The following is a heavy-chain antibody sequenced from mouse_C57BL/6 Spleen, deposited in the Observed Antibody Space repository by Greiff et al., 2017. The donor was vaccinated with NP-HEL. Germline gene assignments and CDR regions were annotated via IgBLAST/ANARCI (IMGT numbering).Heavy chain of an antibody. J-gene: IGHJ2*01. V-gene: IGHV1-55*01. CDR2: IYPGSGST. Sequence: QVQLQQPGAELVKPGASVKMSCKASGYTFTSYWITWVKQSPGHGLEWIGDIYPGSGSTNYNEKFKSKATLTVDTSSSTAYMQRSSLTSEASAVYYCAKGMYYFDYWGQGTTLTVSS. CDR1: GYTFTSYW. CDR3: AKGMYYFDY.